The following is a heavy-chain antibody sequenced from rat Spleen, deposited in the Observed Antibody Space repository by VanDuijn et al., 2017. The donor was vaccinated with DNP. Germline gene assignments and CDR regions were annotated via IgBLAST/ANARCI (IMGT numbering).Heavy chain of an antibody. V-gene: IGHV1-47*01. Sequence: QVQLQQSGAELVKPGTSVKLSCKASGYIFTSNNMNWIKQTTGQGLEWIGIINPGRGGTSYNVKFRGKATLTVDKSSSTAFVQLSSLTPEDSSVYYCARSTPDIGFDYWGQGVMVTVSS. D-gene: IGHD1-6*01. CDR2: INPGRGGT. CDR3: ARSTPDIGFDY. CDR1: GYIFTSNN. J-gene: IGHJ2*01.